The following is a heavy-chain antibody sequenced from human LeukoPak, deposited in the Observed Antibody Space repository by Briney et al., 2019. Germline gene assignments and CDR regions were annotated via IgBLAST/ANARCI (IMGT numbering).Heavy chain of an antibody. CDR2: ISGSGGST. D-gene: IGHD1-26*01. CDR1: GFTFSSYA. V-gene: IGHV3-23*01. CDR3: AKGRWSRHDAFDI. Sequence: GGSLRLSCAASGFTFSSYAMSWVRQAPGKGLEWVSAISGSGGSTYYADFVKGRFTISRDNSKNTLYLQMNSLRAEDTAVYYCAKGRWSRHDAFDIWGQGTMVTVSS. J-gene: IGHJ3*02.